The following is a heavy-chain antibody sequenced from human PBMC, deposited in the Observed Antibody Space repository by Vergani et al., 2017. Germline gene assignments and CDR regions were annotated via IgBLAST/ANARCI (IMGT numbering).Heavy chain of an antibody. Sequence: PLVHSLAEFHQPGASGKVSCKASCYTFTSYGISWVRQAPGQGLEWMGWISAYNGNTNYAQKLQGRVTMTTDTSTSTAYIELRSLRSDDTAVYYCARLGGSGWYYGNWFDPWGQGTLVTVSS. J-gene: IGHJ5*02. CDR3: ARLGGSGWYYGNWFDP. D-gene: IGHD6-19*01. CDR2: ISAYNGNT. V-gene: IGHV1-18*01. CDR1: CYTFTSYG.